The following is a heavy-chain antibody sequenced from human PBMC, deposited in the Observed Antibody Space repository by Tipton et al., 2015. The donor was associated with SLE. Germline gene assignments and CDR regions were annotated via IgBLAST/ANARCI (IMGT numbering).Heavy chain of an antibody. J-gene: IGHJ1*01. CDR3: ATGYDFQTGWFQH. V-gene: IGHV4-34*01. D-gene: IGHD5-12*01. Sequence: TLSLTCAVHGGSFSGYYWSWIRQPPGKGLEWIGEINHSGSTNYNPSLKSRVTISVDTSKNQFSLKLSSVTAADTAVYYCATGYDFQTGWFQHWGQGTLVTVSS. CDR1: GGSFSGYY. CDR2: INHSGST.